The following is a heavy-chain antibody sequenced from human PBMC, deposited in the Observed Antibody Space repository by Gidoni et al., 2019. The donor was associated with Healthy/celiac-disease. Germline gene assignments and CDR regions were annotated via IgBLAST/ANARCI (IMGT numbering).Heavy chain of an antibody. CDR3: ARDSASILSHAYYYGMDV. CDR1: GFTFSSYS. D-gene: IGHD6-13*01. V-gene: IGHV3-21*01. J-gene: IGHJ6*02. CDR2: IRSRSSYI. Sequence: EVQLVESGGGLVKPGGSLRLSCAASGFTFSSYSMNGVRQAPGKGLEWVSSIRSRSSYIYYADSVKGRFTISRDNAKNSLYLQMNSLRADDTAVYYCARDSASILSHAYYYGMDVWGQGTTVTVSS.